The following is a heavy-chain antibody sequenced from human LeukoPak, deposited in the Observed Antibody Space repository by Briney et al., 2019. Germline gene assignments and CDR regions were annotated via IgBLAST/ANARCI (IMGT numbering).Heavy chain of an antibody. Sequence: GGSLRLSCAASGFTFSSYGMHWVRQAPGKGLEWVANIKQDGSEKYYVDSVKGRFTISRDNAKNSPYLQMNSLRAEDTAVYYCAREGDTAMADDAFDIWGQGTMVTVSS. D-gene: IGHD5-18*01. CDR3: AREGDTAMADDAFDI. CDR2: IKQDGSEK. CDR1: GFTFSSYG. V-gene: IGHV3-7*01. J-gene: IGHJ3*02.